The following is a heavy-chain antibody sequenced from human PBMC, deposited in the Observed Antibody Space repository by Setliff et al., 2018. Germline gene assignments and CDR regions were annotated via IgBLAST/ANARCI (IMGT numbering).Heavy chain of an antibody. CDR3: AREDCSSTSCYVK. J-gene: IGHJ4*02. D-gene: IGHD2-2*01. CDR1: GGTFSSYA. CDR2: IILIFGTA. V-gene: IGHV1-69*05. Sequence: GASVKVSCKASGGTFSSYAISWVRQAPGQGLEWMGGIILIFGTANYAQKFQGRVTITTDESTSTAYMELSSLRSEDTAVYYCAREDCSSTSCYVKWGQGTLVTVS.